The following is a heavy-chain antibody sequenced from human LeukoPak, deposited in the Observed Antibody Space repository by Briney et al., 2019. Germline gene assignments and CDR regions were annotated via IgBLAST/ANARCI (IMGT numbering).Heavy chain of an antibody. CDR2: ISSSSSYI. Sequence: GGSLRLSCAASGFTFSSYSMNWVRQAPGKGLEWVSSISSSSSYIYYADSVKGRFTIPRDNAKNSLYLQMNSLRAEDTAVYYCAGDIKYYDDSSGHSFDYWGQGTLVTVSS. D-gene: IGHD3-22*01. CDR3: AGDIKYYDDSSGHSFDY. V-gene: IGHV3-21*01. CDR1: GFTFSSYS. J-gene: IGHJ4*02.